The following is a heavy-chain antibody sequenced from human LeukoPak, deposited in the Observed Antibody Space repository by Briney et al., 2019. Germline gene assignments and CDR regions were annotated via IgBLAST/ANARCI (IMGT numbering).Heavy chain of an antibody. CDR2: VSFSGDVT. CDR3: TSWGDTTAEYFQR. V-gene: IGHV3-23*01. Sequence: PGGSLRLSCSASGVTLGTHAMSWVRQAPGKGLEWVSAVSFSGDVTFYADSVKGRFTISRDNAQNSMYLQMNSLRVEDTAVYYCTSWGDTTAEYFQRWGQGTLVTVSS. D-gene: IGHD2-21*02. J-gene: IGHJ1*01. CDR1: GVTLGTHA.